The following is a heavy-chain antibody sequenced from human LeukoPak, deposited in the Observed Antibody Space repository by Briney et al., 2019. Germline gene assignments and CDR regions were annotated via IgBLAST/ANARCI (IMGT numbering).Heavy chain of an antibody. CDR3: AKDYYDSSGYYPSWSY. V-gene: IGHV3-23*01. CDR1: GFTFSSYA. D-gene: IGHD3-22*01. J-gene: IGHJ4*02. CDR2: ISGSGGST. Sequence: GGSLRLSCAASGFTFSSYAMSWVRQAPGKGLEWVSAISGSGGSTYYADSVKGRFTISRDNSKNTLYLQMNSLRAEDTAVYYCAKDYYDSSGYYPSWSYWGQGTLVTVSS.